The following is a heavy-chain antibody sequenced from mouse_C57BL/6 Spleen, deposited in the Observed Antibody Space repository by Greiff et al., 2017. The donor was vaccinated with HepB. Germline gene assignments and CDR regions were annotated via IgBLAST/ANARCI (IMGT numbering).Heavy chain of an antibody. CDR1: GFTFTDYY. CDR3: VRYRSSYGYFDV. Sequence: EVMLVESGGGLVQPGGSLSLSCAASGFTFTDYYMSWVRQPPGKALEWLGFIRNKANGYTTEYSASVKGRFTISRDNSQSILYLQMNALRAEDSATYYCVRYRSSYGYFDVWGTGTTVTVSS. CDR2: IRNKANGYTT. V-gene: IGHV7-3*01. J-gene: IGHJ1*03. D-gene: IGHD1-1*01.